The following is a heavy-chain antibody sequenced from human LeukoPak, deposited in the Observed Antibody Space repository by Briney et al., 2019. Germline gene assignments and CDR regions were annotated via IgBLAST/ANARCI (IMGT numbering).Heavy chain of an antibody. J-gene: IGHJ4*02. V-gene: IGHV4-34*01. D-gene: IGHD4-17*01. CDR3: TRMTTGHDY. CDR1: GVSFNDYY. CDR2: IKHSGYT. Sequence: PSETLSLTCAVSGVSFNDYYWSWVRQTPGKGLEWIGEIKHSGYTNDSPSFKSRVTLSIDTSRKQFSLNLRSVTVADTGIYYCTRMTTGHDYWGQGTLVTVSS.